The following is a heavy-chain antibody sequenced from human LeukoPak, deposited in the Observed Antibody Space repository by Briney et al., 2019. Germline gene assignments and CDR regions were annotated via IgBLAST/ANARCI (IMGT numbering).Heavy chain of an antibody. D-gene: IGHD3-9*01. CDR1: GFTFNNYA. V-gene: IGHV3-23*01. CDR3: ARDFDWLIDY. Sequence: GGSLRLSCAASGFTFNNYAMSWVRQAPGKGLEWVSGISGSGGSTHYADSVKGRFTISRDNAKNSLYLQMNSLRAEDTAVYYCARDFDWLIDYWGQGTLVTVSS. CDR2: ISGSGGST. J-gene: IGHJ4*02.